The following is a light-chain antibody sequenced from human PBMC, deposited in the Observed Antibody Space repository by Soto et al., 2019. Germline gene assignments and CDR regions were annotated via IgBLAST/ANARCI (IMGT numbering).Light chain of an antibody. J-gene: IGKJ5*01. CDR3: HQRQYWPPIT. V-gene: IGKV3-11*01. CDR1: QSVSRSY. CDR2: DAS. Sequence: ETVLTQSPGTLSLSPGERATLSFMAIQSVSRSYLAWYQQKPGQAPRLLIYDASNRATGIPARFSGSGSGTDFTLTISSLEPEDFAVYYCHQRQYWPPITFGQGTRLEIK.